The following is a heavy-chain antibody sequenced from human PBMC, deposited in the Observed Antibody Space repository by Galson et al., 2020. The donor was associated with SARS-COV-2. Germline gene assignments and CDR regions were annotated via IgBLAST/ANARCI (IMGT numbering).Heavy chain of an antibody. V-gene: IGHV2-70*11. Sequence: SSPTLVQPTQTLTLTCPFSGFSLSTSGMCVSWIRQPPGKALEWLARIDWDGDKHYSTSLKTRFTISKDTSKNQVVLIMTNMDPVDTATYYCARTWITRTASRTFDYWGQGTLVTVSS. CDR2: IDWDGDK. CDR1: GFSLSTSGMC. J-gene: IGHJ4*02. D-gene: IGHD3-10*01. CDR3: ARTWITRTASRTFDY.